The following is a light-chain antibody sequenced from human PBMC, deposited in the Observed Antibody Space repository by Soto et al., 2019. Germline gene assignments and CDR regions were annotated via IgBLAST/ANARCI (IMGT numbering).Light chain of an antibody. CDR2: GAS. Sequence: EIVLTQSPGTLSLSPGERATLSCRASQSVSSSYLAWYQQKPGQAPRLLIYGASSRATGIPDRFSGSGSETALTLTISRLEPEDFAVYYCQQYGSSPATFGGGTKVEIK. J-gene: IGKJ4*01. CDR1: QSVSSSY. CDR3: QQYGSSPAT. V-gene: IGKV3-20*01.